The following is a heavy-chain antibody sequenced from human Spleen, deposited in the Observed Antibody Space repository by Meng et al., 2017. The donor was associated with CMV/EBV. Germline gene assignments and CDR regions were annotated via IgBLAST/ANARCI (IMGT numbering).Heavy chain of an antibody. CDR3: AKDGGYSSSWYYFDY. V-gene: IGHV3-30*02. CDR1: GFTFSSYG. CDR2: IWYDGSDK. D-gene: IGHD6-13*01. Sequence: GESLKISCAASGFTFSSYGMHWVRQAPGKGLEWVAVIWYDGSDKYSADSVKGRFTISRDNSKNTLYLQMNSLRAEDTAVYYCAKDGGYSSSWYYFDYWGQGTLVTVSS. J-gene: IGHJ4*02.